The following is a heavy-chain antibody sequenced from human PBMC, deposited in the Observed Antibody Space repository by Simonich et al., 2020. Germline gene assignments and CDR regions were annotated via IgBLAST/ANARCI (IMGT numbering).Heavy chain of an antibody. Sequence: QVQLQESGPGLVKPSETLYLTCTVSGGSISSYYWSWIRQPPGKGLEWIGYIYYRGSTNSNPSLKSRVTISVDTSKNQFSLKLSSVTAADTAVYYCARHDRWLQFYFDYWGQGTLVTVSS. CDR2: IYYRGST. CDR1: GGSISSYY. D-gene: IGHD5-12*01. CDR3: ARHDRWLQFYFDY. J-gene: IGHJ4*02. V-gene: IGHV4-59*08.